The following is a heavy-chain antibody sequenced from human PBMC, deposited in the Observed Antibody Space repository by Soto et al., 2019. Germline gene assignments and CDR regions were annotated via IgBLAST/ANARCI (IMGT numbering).Heavy chain of an antibody. Sequence: QVQLVQSGVEVKKPGASVKVSCKAFGYTFSSHAMHWVRQAPGQRLEWMGWINTGTGDRKYSQKFQGRFTITRDTPASTVNMELSSLRSEDTAVYSCVRDMEWSFDYWGQGTLVTVSS. CDR2: INTGTGDR. CDR3: VRDMEWSFDY. J-gene: IGHJ4*02. V-gene: IGHV1-3*04. D-gene: IGHD3-3*01. CDR1: GYTFSSHA.